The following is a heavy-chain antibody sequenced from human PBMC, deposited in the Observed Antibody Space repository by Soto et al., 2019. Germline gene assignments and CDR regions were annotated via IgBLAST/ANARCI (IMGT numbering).Heavy chain of an antibody. V-gene: IGHV4-61*01. J-gene: IGHJ4*02. CDR1: GGSVSSGSYY. CDR2: IYYSGST. D-gene: IGHD4-17*01. CDR3: VADTVTTGLFDY. Sequence: QVQLQESGPGLVKPSETLSLTCTVSGGSVSSGSYYWSWIRQPPGKGLAWIGYIYYSGSTNYNPSLTGLVAIAVDTSKSPFSLKLSSVTAADTAVYYCVADTVTTGLFDYWGQGTLVTVSS.